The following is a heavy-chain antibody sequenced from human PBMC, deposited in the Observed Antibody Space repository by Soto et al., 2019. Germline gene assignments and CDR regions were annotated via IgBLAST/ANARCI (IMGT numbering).Heavy chain of an antibody. CDR2: ISAYNGNT. V-gene: IGHV1-18*01. CDR1: GYTFTNYG. Sequence: QVQLVQSGAEVKKPGATVKVSCKASGYTFTNYGISWVRQAPGQGLEWMGWISAYNGNTNYPQKLQGRVTMTTDTSTTTAYMELRSLRSDDTAVYYCARYNLGIANIRGLEYWGQGTLVTVSS. CDR3: ARYNLGIANIRGLEY. D-gene: IGHD1-1*01. J-gene: IGHJ4*02.